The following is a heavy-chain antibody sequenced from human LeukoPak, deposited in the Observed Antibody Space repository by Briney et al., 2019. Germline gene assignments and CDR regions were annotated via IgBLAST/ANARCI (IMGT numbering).Heavy chain of an antibody. CDR2: IIPILGIA. CDR3: ARDRLPGGYTYYFDY. Sequence: ASVKVSCKASGGTFSSYAIRWVRPAPGQGLEWMGRIIPILGIANYAQKFQGRVTITPDKSTSTAYMELSSLRSEDTAVYYCARDRLPGGYTYYFDYWGQGTLVTVSS. CDR1: GGTFSSYA. J-gene: IGHJ4*02. V-gene: IGHV1-69*04. D-gene: IGHD3-22*01.